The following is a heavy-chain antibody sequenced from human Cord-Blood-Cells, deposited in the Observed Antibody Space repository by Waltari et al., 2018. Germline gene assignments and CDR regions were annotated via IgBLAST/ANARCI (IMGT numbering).Heavy chain of an antibody. Sequence: EVQLVESGGGLVKPGGSLRLSCAASGFTFSSYSMNWVRQAPGKGLEWVSSISSSSSYIYYADSVKGRFTISRDNAKNSLYLQMNSLRAEDTAVYYCARDSSSSWYYYYYGMDVWGQGTTDTVSS. CDR1: GFTFSSYS. J-gene: IGHJ6*02. CDR2: ISSSSSYI. CDR3: ARDSSSSWYYYYYGMDV. V-gene: IGHV3-21*01. D-gene: IGHD6-13*01.